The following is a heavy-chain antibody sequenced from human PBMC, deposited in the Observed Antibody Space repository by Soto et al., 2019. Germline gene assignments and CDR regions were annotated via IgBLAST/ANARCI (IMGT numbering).Heavy chain of an antibody. CDR1: GFTFSSYG. CDR2: ISYDGSNK. V-gene: IGHV3-30*03. CDR3: AGTTGYSKGYYYGMDV. D-gene: IGHD6-13*01. J-gene: IGHJ6*02. Sequence: PGGSLRLSCAASGFTFSSYGMHWVRQAPGKGLEWVAVISYDGSNKYYADSVKGRFTISRDNSKNTLYLQMNSLRAEDTAVYYCAGTTGYSKGYYYGMDVWGQGTTVTVSS.